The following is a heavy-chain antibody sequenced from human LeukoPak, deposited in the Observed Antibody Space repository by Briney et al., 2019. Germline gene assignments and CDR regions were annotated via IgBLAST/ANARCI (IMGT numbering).Heavy chain of an antibody. Sequence: GGSLRLSCAASGFTFSSYGMHWVRQAPGKGLGWVAFIRYDGSNKYYADSVKGRFTISRDNSKNTLYLQMNSLRAEDTAVYYCAKDLSKGLLYRRGMYYFDYWGQGTLVTVSS. CDR3: AKDLSKGLLYRRGMYYFDY. CDR2: IRYDGSNK. V-gene: IGHV3-30*02. CDR1: GFTFSSYG. J-gene: IGHJ4*02. D-gene: IGHD3-10*01.